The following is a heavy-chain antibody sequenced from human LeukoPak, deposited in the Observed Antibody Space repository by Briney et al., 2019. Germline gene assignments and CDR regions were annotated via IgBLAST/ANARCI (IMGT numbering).Heavy chain of an antibody. J-gene: IGHJ3*02. V-gene: IGHV4-59*01. CDR2: FYYSGNT. D-gene: IGHD1-1*01. CDR3: ARTNVANSFDI. Sequence: SETLSLTCNVSGGSISSYYWSWIRQPPGKGLEWIGYFYYSGNTNYNPSLKSRVTISVDTSKNQFSLKLSSVTAADTAVYYCARTNVANSFDIWGQGTMVTVSS. CDR1: GGSISSYY.